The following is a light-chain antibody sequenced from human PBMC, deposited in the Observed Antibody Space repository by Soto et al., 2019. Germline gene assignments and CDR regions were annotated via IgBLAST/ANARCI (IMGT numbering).Light chain of an antibody. CDR3: QQYGPSPPYT. V-gene: IGKV3-20*01. J-gene: IGKJ2*01. Sequence: EVVLTQSPGTLSLSPGERATLSCRASQSVSSYLAWYQQKPGQAPRLLIYAASSRATGIPDRFRGSGSATDFTLTISRLEPEDSAVYYCQQYGPSPPYTFGQGTKLEIK. CDR1: QSVSSY. CDR2: AAS.